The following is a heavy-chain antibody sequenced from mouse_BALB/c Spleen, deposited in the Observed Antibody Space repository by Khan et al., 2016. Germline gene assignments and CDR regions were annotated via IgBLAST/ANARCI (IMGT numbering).Heavy chain of an antibody. V-gene: IGHV4-1*02. CDR2: INQDSSTI. CDR3: ARLLRHY. J-gene: IGHJ2*01. CDR1: GFDFSSYW. Sequence: VTLLASGGGLVQPGGSLKLSCAASGFDFSSYWLSWVRQAPGKGLEWIGEINQDSSTINYTPSLKDKFIISRDKAKNRLYLQMSKVRAEDTGRYYWARLLRHYWGKETTLTVSS.